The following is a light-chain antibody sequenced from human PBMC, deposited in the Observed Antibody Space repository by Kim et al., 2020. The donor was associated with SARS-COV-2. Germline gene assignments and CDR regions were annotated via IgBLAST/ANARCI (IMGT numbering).Light chain of an antibody. Sequence: ATINCKSSRSVLSDSNNKNYLAWSQQKPGQPPKLLIYWASTRETGVPDRFSGSGSETDFTLTISSLQAEDVAVYYCQQYYTSPFTFGPGTKMEI. V-gene: IGKV4-1*01. CDR2: WAS. CDR3: QQYYTSPFT. J-gene: IGKJ2*01. CDR1: RSVLSDSNNKNY.